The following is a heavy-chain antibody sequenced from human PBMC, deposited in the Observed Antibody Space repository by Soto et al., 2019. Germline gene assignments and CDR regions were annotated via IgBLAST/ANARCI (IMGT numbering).Heavy chain of an antibody. V-gene: IGHV2-70*04. D-gene: IGHD4-17*01. Sequence: GSGPTLVNPTQTLALTCTFSGFSLSTSGMRVSWIRQPPGKALEWLARIDWDDDKFYSTSLKTRLTISKDTSKNQVVLTMTNMDPVDTATYYCARMRAGYGDSYFDYWGQGTLVTVSS. CDR1: GFSLSTSGMR. CDR2: IDWDDDK. J-gene: IGHJ4*02. CDR3: ARMRAGYGDSYFDY.